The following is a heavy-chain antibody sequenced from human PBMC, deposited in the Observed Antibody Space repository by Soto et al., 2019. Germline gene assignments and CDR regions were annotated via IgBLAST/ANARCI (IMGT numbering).Heavy chain of an antibody. V-gene: IGHV1-2*04. CDR2: INPNSGGT. Sequence: ASVKVSCKASGYTFTGYYMHWVRQAPGQGLEWMGWINPNSGGTNYAQKFQGWVTMTRDTSISTAYMELSRLRSDDTAVYYCARVAYDILTGYRYFDYWGQGTLVTVSS. D-gene: IGHD3-9*01. CDR3: ARVAYDILTGYRYFDY. CDR1: GYTFTGYY. J-gene: IGHJ4*02.